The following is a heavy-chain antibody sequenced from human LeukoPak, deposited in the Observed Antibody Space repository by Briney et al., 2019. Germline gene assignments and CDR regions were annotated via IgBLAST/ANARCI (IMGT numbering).Heavy chain of an antibody. CDR2: TYYRSKWYN. CDR3: ARMGSWLVGYYYYGMDV. Sequence: SQTLSLTCAISGDSVSSNSAAWSWIRQSPSRGLEWLGRTYYRSKWYNDYAVSVKSRITINPDTSKNQFSLQLNSVTPEDTAVYYCARMGSWLVGYYYYGMDVWGQGTTVTVSS. J-gene: IGHJ6*02. CDR1: GDSVSSNSAA. D-gene: IGHD6-19*01. V-gene: IGHV6-1*01.